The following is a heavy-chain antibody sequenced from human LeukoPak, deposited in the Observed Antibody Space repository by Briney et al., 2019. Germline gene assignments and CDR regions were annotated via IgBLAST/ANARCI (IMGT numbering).Heavy chain of an antibody. CDR2: IYYSGST. J-gene: IGHJ4*02. V-gene: IGHV4-59*08. Sequence: SETLSLTCTVSGGSISSYYWSWIRQPPGKGLEWIGYIYYSGSTNYNPSLKSRVTISVDTSKNQFSLKLSSVTAADTAVYYCARQRYNWNDWGAGFEYWGQGTLVTVSS. D-gene: IGHD1-1*01. CDR3: ARQRYNWNDWGAGFEY. CDR1: GGSISSYY.